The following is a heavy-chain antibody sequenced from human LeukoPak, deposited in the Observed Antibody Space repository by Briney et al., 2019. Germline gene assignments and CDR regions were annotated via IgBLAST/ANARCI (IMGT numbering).Heavy chain of an antibody. CDR3: ARDHGSSGWIDAFDI. CDR2: ISSSSSYI. CDR1: GFTFSSYS. Sequence: PGGSLRLSCAASGFTFSSYSMNWVRQAPGKGLEWVSSISSSSSYIYYADSVKGRFTISRDNAKNSLYLQMNSLRAEDTAVYYCARDHGSSGWIDAFDIWGQGTMVTVSS. J-gene: IGHJ3*02. D-gene: IGHD6-19*01. V-gene: IGHV3-21*01.